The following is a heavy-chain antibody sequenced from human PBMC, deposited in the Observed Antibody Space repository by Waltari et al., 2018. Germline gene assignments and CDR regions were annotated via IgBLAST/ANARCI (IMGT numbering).Heavy chain of an antibody. D-gene: IGHD5-12*01. Sequence: EVQLVESGGGLVQPGGSLRLSCAASGFTFSSSWMTWVRQAPGKGLEWVASIKQDGSEKYYVDSVKGRFTISRDNAKNSLYLQMNSLRAEDTAVYYCARGAGRDGYLHYFDYWGQGTLVTVSS. V-gene: IGHV3-7*01. J-gene: IGHJ4*02. CDR3: ARGAGRDGYLHYFDY. CDR1: GFTFSSSW. CDR2: IKQDGSEK.